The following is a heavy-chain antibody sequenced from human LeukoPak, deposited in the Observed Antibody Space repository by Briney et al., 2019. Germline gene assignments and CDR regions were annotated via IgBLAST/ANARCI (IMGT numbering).Heavy chain of an antibody. J-gene: IGHJ3*02. V-gene: IGHV3-64*01. D-gene: IGHD2-21*01. CDR1: EFTFSSYA. CDR3: ARVLTAVIEGVRTWGAFDI. Sequence: GGSLRLSCAASEFTFSSYAMHWVRQAPGKGLEYVSAISSNGGSTYYANSVKGRFTISRDNSKNTLYLQMGSLRAEDMAVYYCARVLTAVIEGVRTWGAFDIWGQGTMVTVSS. CDR2: ISSNGGST.